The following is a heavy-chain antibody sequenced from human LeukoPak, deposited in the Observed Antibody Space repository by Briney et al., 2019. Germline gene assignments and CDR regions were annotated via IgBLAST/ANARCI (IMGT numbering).Heavy chain of an antibody. CDR3: AREQANSYYDFWSGQNSLLDY. D-gene: IGHD3-3*01. V-gene: IGHV3-74*01. CDR1: GFTLSSYW. Sequence: GGSLRLSCAASGFTLSSYWMHWVRQAPGKGLVWVSRINSDGSSTSYADSVRGRFTISRDNAKNTLYLQMNSLRAEDTAVYYCAREQANSYYDFWSGQNSLLDYWGQGTLVTVSS. J-gene: IGHJ4*02. CDR2: INSDGSST.